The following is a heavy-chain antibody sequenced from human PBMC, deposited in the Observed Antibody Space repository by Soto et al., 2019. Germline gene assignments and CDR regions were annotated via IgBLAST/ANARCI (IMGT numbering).Heavy chain of an antibody. J-gene: IGHJ4*02. CDR2: LNPNSGNT. V-gene: IGHV1-8*01. CDR1: GYTFTSYD. D-gene: IGHD6-13*01. CDR3: ARERAGFIDY. Sequence: QVQLVQSGAEVKKPGASVKVSCKASGYTFTSYDINWVRQATGQGLEWMGWLNPNSGNTGYAQKFQGRVTMTGNNSISTAYMELSSLSSEETAVYYCARERAGFIDYWGQGTLVTVSS.